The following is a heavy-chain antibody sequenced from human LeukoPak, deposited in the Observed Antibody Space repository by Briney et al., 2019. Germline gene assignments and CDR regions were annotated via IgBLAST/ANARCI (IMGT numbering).Heavy chain of an antibody. CDR1: GGSISSYY. CDR2: IYTTGST. J-gene: IGHJ4*02. CDR3: ARESRREGYRFDY. V-gene: IGHV4-4*07. D-gene: IGHD5-24*01. Sequence: PSETLSLTCTVSGGSISSYYWSWIRQPAGKGLEWIGRIYTTGSTSYNPSLKSRLTISVDTSKNQFSLKLSSVTAADTAVYYCARESRREGYRFDYWGQGTLVTVSS.